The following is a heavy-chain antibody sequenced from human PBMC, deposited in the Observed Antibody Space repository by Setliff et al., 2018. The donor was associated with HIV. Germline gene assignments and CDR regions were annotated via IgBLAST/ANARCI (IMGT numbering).Heavy chain of an antibody. CDR1: GYTFTSYG. CDR3: ARLGSGWSDSYYYAMDV. J-gene: IGHJ6*02. V-gene: IGHV1-18*01. Sequence: ASVKVSCKASGYTFTSYGINWVRQAPGQGLEWMGWISTFNGDTNFAQKFQSRVSMTTETSTTTAYLELRDLRFDDTAVYFCARLGSGWSDSYYYAMDVWGQGTTVTVSS. CDR2: ISTFNGDT. D-gene: IGHD6-19*01.